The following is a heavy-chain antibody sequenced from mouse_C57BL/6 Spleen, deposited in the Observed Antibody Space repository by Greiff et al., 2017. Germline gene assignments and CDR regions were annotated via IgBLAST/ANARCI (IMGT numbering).Heavy chain of an antibody. Sequence: QVTLKVSGPGILQPSQTLSLPCSFSGLSLCTFGMGVCWIRQPSGKGLEWLAHIWWYDVKYYNPALKSRLTISKDTSKIQVFHKMANVYTADTATYYWARILYDYDDGLAYWGQGTLVTVSA. CDR2: IWWYDVK. D-gene: IGHD2-4*01. CDR3: ARILYDYDDGLAY. CDR1: GLSLCTFGMG. J-gene: IGHJ3*01. V-gene: IGHV8-8*01.